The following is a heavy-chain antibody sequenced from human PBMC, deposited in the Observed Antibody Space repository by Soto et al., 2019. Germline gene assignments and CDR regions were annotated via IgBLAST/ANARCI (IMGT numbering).Heavy chain of an antibody. CDR3: ARRLDCSSTSGPNDAFDI. CDR1: GYSFTSYW. CDR2: IYPGDSDT. V-gene: IGHV5-51*01. J-gene: IGHJ3*02. D-gene: IGHD2-2*01. Sequence: GESLKISCKGSGYSFTSYWIGWVRQMPGKGLEWMGIIYPGDSDTRYSPSFQGQVTTSADKSISTAYLQWSSLKASDTAMYYCARRLDCSSTSGPNDAFDIWGQGTMVTGS.